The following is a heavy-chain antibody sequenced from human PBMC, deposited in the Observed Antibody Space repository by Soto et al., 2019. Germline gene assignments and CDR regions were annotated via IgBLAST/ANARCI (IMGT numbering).Heavy chain of an antibody. V-gene: IGHV3-30*18. Sequence: QVRLVESGGGVVQPGRSLRLSCVASGFTFSDYGMRWVRHSPGKGLEWVAVISYHGNEYYSDSVKGRFTISRDNSEKTLYLQMNSLRAEDTAVYYCAKLAVVVPATPHDYMDVWGQGTAVTVSS. J-gene: IGHJ6*02. D-gene: IGHD2-2*01. CDR2: ISYHGNE. CDR1: GFTFSDYG. CDR3: AKLAVVVPATPHDYMDV.